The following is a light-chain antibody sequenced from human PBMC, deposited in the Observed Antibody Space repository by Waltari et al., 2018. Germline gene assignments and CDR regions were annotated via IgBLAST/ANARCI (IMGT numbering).Light chain of an antibody. CDR1: SSDVGGYNY. V-gene: IGLV2-8*01. CDR2: EVI. Sequence: QSALTQPPSASGSPGQSVTISCTGTSSDVGGYNYVSWYQQHPGKAPKLLIYEVIQRTSGVPDRVSGSKSGNTASLTVSGLQAEDEADYFCSSYGGSNNVVFGGGTTLTVL. CDR3: SSYGGSNNVV. J-gene: IGLJ2*01.